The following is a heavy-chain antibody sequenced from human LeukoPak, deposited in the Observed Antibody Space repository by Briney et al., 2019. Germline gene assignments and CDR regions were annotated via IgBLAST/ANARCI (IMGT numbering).Heavy chain of an antibody. Sequence: PGGSLRLSCAASGFTFNNYGRHWVRQAPGKGLEWLAFIRYDGSNTYYADSVKGRFTVSRDDSKNTLYLQINSLRGGDTAVYYCAKDGTSYYYIYYWGQGTLVTVSS. D-gene: IGHD2/OR15-2a*01. J-gene: IGHJ4*02. CDR2: IRYDGSNT. V-gene: IGHV3-30*02. CDR3: AKDGTSYYYIYY. CDR1: GFTFNNYG.